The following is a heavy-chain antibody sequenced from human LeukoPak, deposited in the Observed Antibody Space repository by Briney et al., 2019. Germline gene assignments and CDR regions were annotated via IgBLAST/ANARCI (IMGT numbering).Heavy chain of an antibody. Sequence: PGGSLRLSCAASGFTFNTYGMHWVRQAPGKGLEWEAFIRYDGSNKYYADSVKGRFTISRDNTKNTLYLQMNSLRAEDTAVYYCTYFDYWGQGTLVTVSS. CDR1: GFTFNTYG. CDR2: IRYDGSNK. J-gene: IGHJ4*02. V-gene: IGHV3-30*02. CDR3: TYFDY.